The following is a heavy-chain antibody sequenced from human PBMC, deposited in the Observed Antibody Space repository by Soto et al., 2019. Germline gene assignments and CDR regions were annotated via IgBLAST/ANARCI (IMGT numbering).Heavy chain of an antibody. J-gene: IGHJ6*03. CDR3: ARDRGVAPPVAGNTHYYYYMDV. CDR1: GYSFTNYG. CDR2: ISAFNGNT. V-gene: IGHV1-18*01. D-gene: IGHD6-19*01. Sequence: QDQLLQSGAEVKKPGASVTVSCKASGYSFTNYGITWVRQAPGQGLEWMGWISAFNGNTHYAQKLQGRVTMTTDASTSTVYMQLRSLRSDDTAVYYCARDRGVAPPVAGNTHYYYYMDVWGKGTTVTVSS.